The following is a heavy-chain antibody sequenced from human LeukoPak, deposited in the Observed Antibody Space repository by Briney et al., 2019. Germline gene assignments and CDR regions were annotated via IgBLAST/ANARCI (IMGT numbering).Heavy chain of an antibody. V-gene: IGHV3-7*01. Sequence: GGSLRLSCAASGFTFSNFGMHWVRQAPGKGLEWVANIKQDGSEKYYVDSVKGRFTISRDNAKKSLYLQMNSLRAEDTAVYHCARVGYCSGGSCYSSYSTPFDYWGQGTLVTVSS. CDR3: ARVGYCSGGSCYSSYSTPFDY. D-gene: IGHD2-15*01. CDR1: GFTFSNFG. CDR2: IKQDGSEK. J-gene: IGHJ4*02.